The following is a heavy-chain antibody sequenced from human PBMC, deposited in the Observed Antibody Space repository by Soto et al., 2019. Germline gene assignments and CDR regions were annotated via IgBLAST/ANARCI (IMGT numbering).Heavy chain of an antibody. CDR3: VRDGTKTLRDWFDP. CDR2: ISATGTT. V-gene: IGHV4-4*07. Sequence: SETLSLTCTVSGASISGFYWSWIRKSAGKGLEWIGRISATGTTDYNPSVKSRVMMSVDTSKKQFSLKLRSVTAADTAVYYCVRDGTKTLRDWFDPWAQGISVTVSS. CDR1: GASISGFY. D-gene: IGHD1-1*01. J-gene: IGHJ5*02.